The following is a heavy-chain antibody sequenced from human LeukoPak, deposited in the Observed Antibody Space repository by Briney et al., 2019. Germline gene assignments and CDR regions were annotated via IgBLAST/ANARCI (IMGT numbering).Heavy chain of an antibody. Sequence: GGSLRLSCAASGFTFNNYAMSWVRQAPGKGLEWVSGISGSGGSTCYADSVKGRFTISRDNFKNTLYLQINSLRAEDTAVYYCAKETASDFGGAVDYWGQGTLVTVSS. CDR3: AKETASDFGGAVDY. V-gene: IGHV3-23*01. CDR2: ISGSGGST. CDR1: GFTFNNYA. D-gene: IGHD3-10*01. J-gene: IGHJ4*02.